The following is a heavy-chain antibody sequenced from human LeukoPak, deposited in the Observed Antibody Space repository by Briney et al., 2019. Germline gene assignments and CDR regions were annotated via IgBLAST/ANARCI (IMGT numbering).Heavy chain of an antibody. Sequence: SETLSLTCTASGGSISSGGYYWSWIRQHPGKGLEWIGYIYYSGSTYYNPSLKSRVTISVDTSKNQFSLKLSSVTAADTAVYYCARLNCSSTSCYKYYYYYYMDVWGKGTTVTVSS. CDR2: IYYSGST. CDR1: GGSISSGGYY. J-gene: IGHJ6*03. CDR3: ARLNCSSTSCYKYYYYYYMDV. V-gene: IGHV4-31*03. D-gene: IGHD2-2*02.